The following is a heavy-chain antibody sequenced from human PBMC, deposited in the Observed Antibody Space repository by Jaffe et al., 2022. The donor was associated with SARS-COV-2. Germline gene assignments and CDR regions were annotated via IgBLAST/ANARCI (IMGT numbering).Heavy chain of an antibody. CDR1: GGSISSSSYY. J-gene: IGHJ4*02. V-gene: IGHV4-39*01. CDR2: IYYSGST. CDR3: ARLVTGYSYFDY. Sequence: QLQLQESGPGLVKPSETLSLTCTVSGGSISSSSYYWGWIRQPPGKGLEWIGSIYYSGSTYYNPSLKSRVTISVDTSKNQFSLKLSSVTAADTAVYYCARLVTGYSYFDYWGQGTLVTVSS. D-gene: IGHD6-13*01.